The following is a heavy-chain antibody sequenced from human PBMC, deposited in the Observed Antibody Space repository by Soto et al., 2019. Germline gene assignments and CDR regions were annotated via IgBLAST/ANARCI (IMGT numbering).Heavy chain of an antibody. J-gene: IGHJ6*02. Sequence: GASLKISCKGSGYSFTSYWISWVRQMPGKGLEWMGIIYPGDSDTRYSLSFQGQVTISADKSVSTAYLQWSSLKASDTAMYYCARGESYSGYDFVGYYYYGMDVWGQGTTVTVSS. D-gene: IGHD5-12*01. CDR1: GYSFTSYW. CDR2: IYPGDSDT. CDR3: ARGESYSGYDFVGYYYYGMDV. V-gene: IGHV5-51*01.